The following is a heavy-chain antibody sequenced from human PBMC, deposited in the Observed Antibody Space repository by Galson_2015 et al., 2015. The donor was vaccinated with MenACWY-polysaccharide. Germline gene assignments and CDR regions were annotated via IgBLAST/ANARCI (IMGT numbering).Heavy chain of an antibody. CDR3: ARGFRVRYDI. CDR1: GFTFSNYW. D-gene: IGHD3-9*01. Sequence: SLRLSCAASGFTFSNYWMNWVRQAPGKGLEWVANMNQAGSGKRYAESVRGRFTISRDTGKSSLFLQMISLRAEVTALYYCARGFRVRYDIWGQGSLFTVSS. V-gene: IGHV3-7*01. J-gene: IGHJ4*02. CDR2: MNQAGSGK.